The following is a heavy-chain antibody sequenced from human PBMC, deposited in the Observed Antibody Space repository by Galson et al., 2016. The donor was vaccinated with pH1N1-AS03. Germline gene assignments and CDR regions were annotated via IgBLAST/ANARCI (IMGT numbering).Heavy chain of an antibody. D-gene: IGHD5-12*01. CDR1: GLSIRDHW. CDR3: ARAFGSGYEAGLPDF. V-gene: IGHV3-7*03. CDR2: IKEDGSEK. Sequence: SLRLSCAASGLSIRDHWMGWFRQAPSKGLEWVTEIKEDGSEKHDVDSVKGRFIISRDNAKNSLYLQMNSLRADDTAVYYCARAFGSGYEAGLPDFWGQGTLVTVSS. J-gene: IGHJ4*02.